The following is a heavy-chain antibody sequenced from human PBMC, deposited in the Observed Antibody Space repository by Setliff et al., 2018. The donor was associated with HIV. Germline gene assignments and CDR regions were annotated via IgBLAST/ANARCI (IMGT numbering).Heavy chain of an antibody. Sequence: LRLSCAASGFSFSNSAMHWVRQASGKGLEWVGRIRTKANSYATAYGAAVKGRFTISRDDSKNTLYLQMNSLKTEDTAVYYCTTIYGSGSYEFDYWGQGTLVTVS. J-gene: IGHJ4*02. V-gene: IGHV3-73*01. D-gene: IGHD3-10*01. CDR2: IRTKANSYAT. CDR3: TTIYGSGSYEFDY. CDR1: GFSFSNSA.